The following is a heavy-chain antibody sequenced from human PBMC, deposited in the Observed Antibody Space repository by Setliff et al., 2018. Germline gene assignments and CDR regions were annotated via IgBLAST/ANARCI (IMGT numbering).Heavy chain of an antibody. CDR3: SRGQDNSKVGHD. J-gene: IGHJ4*02. CDR2: IHPTEGA. D-gene: IGHD1-20*01. V-gene: IGHV4-34*01. CDR1: RGSFSNFY. Sequence: SETLSLTCAVDRGSFSNFYSTWIRQSPGKGLEWIGEIHPTEGAKYNPSLQSRVTMSVDTSSKQHSLKLTSVTAADTAMYYCSRGQDNSKVGHDWGQGTLVTVSS.